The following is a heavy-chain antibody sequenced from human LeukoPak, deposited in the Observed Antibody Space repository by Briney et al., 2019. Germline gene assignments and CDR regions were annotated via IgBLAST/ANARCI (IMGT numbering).Heavy chain of an antibody. D-gene: IGHD3-22*01. V-gene: IGHV4-30-2*01. Sequence: PSETLSLTCGVSGASVSSIGYSWGWLRQPPGRGLEWIGYIYQSGSASYNPSLQSRVTISIDKSKNQFSLNLNSVTAADTAVYYCARNSYYDNSGEGAFDIWGQGTMVTVSS. CDR1: GASVSSIGYS. CDR2: IYQSGSA. J-gene: IGHJ3*02. CDR3: ARNSYYDNSGEGAFDI.